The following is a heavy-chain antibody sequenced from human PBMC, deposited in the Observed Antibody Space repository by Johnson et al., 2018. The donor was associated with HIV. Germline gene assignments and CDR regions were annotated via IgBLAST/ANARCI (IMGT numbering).Heavy chain of an antibody. Sequence: VQVVESGGGLVKPGGSLRLSCAASGFTFSNAWMNWVRQAPGKGLEWVARIKSKTDGETTDYAAPVKGRFTISREASKNTLYLQMTSLKADDTAVYYCTTGTIWGRGTKVTVSS. J-gene: IGHJ3*02. CDR1: GFTFSNAW. V-gene: IGHV3-15*01. CDR3: TTGTI. CDR2: IKSKTDGETT.